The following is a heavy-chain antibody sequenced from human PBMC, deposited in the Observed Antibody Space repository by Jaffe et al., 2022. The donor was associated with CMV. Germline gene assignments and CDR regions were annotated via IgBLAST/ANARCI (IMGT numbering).Heavy chain of an antibody. CDR2: IKKDGSER. CDR1: GFIFSGYW. D-gene: IGHD6-13*01. V-gene: IGHV3-7*01. Sequence: QLVESGGGLVQPGGSLRLSCAASGFIFSGYWMSWVRQAPGKGLEWVANIKKDGSERYYVDSVKGRFSISRDNAKNLLYLQMDSLRAEDTAVYYCATVFRAAAGSYYFDHWGQGALVTVSS. J-gene: IGHJ4*02. CDR3: ATVFRAAAGSYYFDH.